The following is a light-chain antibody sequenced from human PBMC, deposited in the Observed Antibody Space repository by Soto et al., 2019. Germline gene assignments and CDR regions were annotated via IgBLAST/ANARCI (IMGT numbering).Light chain of an antibody. CDR1: QDISRF. Sequence: DIQMTQSPSAVSASVGDRVTITCRASQDISRFLAWFQQNPGKVPKRLVYLATSLQSGAPSRFSGSGSGTEFNFTVSSLQPEDFATYYCLQNYAYPWTFGQGTKVDIK. V-gene: IGKV1-17*03. J-gene: IGKJ1*01. CDR3: LQNYAYPWT. CDR2: LAT.